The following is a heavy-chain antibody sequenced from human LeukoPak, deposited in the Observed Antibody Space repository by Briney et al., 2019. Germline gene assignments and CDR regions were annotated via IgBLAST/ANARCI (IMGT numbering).Heavy chain of an antibody. CDR1: GGSISSSSYY. J-gene: IGHJ6*03. V-gene: IGHV4-39*01. D-gene: IGHD3-3*01. CDR2: IYYSGST. CDR3: ARSSLPTYYDFWSGCYYYYYYMDV. Sequence: SETLSLTCTVSGGSISSSSYYWGWIRQPPGKGLEWIGSIYYSGSTYYNPSLKSRVTISVDTSKNQFSLKLSSVTAADTAVYYCARSSLPTYYDFWSGCYYYYYYMDVWGKGTTVTVSS.